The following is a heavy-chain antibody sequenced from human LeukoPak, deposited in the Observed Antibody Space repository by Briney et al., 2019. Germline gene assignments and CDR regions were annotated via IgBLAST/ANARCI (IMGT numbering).Heavy chain of an antibody. J-gene: IGHJ5*02. Sequence: AGGSLRLSCAASGFTFSSYAMSWVRQAPGKGLEWVSAISGSGGSTYYADSVKGRFTISRDNSKNTLYLQMNSLRAEDTAVYYCAKDGIGSYYYDSSGYYYVSWFDPWGQGTLVTVSS. CDR2: ISGSGGST. D-gene: IGHD3-22*01. V-gene: IGHV3-23*01. CDR1: GFTFSSYA. CDR3: AKDGIGSYYYDSSGYYYVSWFDP.